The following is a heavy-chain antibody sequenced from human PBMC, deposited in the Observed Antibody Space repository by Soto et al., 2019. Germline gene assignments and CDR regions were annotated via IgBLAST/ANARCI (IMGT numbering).Heavy chain of an antibody. Sequence: GGSLRLSCAASGFTFSSYAMHWVRQAPGKGLEWVAVISYDGSNKYYADSVKGRFTISRDNSKNTLYLQMNSLRAEDTAVYYCARDFGPRPGIAAGDLFDYWGQGTLVTGSS. CDR3: ARDFGPRPGIAAGDLFDY. V-gene: IGHV3-30-3*01. CDR1: GFTFSSYA. CDR2: ISYDGSNK. D-gene: IGHD6-13*01. J-gene: IGHJ4*02.